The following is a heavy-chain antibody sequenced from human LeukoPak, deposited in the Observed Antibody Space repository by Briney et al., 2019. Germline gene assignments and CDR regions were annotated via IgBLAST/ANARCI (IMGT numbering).Heavy chain of an antibody. D-gene: IGHD6-19*01. J-gene: IGHJ4*02. Sequence: SSETLSPTCTVSGGSIGLYYWNWIRQSAGKGLEWIGRIYHSGETNYNPSLQSRVTMSVDTSKNHFSLRLRSVSAADTAVYYCARWYSSGWFDNWGQGTLVIVSP. CDR3: ARWYSSGWFDN. CDR2: IYHSGET. V-gene: IGHV4-4*07. CDR1: GGSIGLYY.